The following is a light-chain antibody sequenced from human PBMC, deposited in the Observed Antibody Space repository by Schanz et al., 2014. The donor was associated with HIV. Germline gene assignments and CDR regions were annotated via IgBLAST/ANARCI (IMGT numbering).Light chain of an antibody. J-gene: IGLJ2*01. CDR3: AAWDDRLNGPV. V-gene: IGLV1-40*01. CDR1: SSNLGTAYD. Sequence: QSVLTQPPSVSGAPGQRVTISCTGSSSNLGTAYDVPWDQQLPGTAPKLLIYGNSHRPSGVPDRFSGSKSGTSASLAITGLQAEDEADYFCAAWDDRLNGPVFGGGTKVTVL. CDR2: GNS.